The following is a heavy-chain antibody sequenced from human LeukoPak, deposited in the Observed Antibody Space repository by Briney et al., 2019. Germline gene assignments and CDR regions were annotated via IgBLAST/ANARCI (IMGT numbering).Heavy chain of an antibody. Sequence: ASVKVSCKVSGYTLTELSMHWVRQAPGKGLEWMGGFDPEDGETIYAQKFQGRVTMTEDTSTDTAYMELSSLRSEDTAAYYCATDHPSRYDSSGYYFLVYWGQGTLVTVSS. CDR2: FDPEDGET. CDR1: GYTLTELS. CDR3: ATDHPSRYDSSGYYFLVY. V-gene: IGHV1-24*01. J-gene: IGHJ4*02. D-gene: IGHD3-22*01.